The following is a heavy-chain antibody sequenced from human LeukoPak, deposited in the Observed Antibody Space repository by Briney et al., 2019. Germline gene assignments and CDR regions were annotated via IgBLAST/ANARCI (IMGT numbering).Heavy chain of an antibody. CDR2: INPSGGSA. D-gene: IGHD3-16*01. J-gene: IGHJ5*02. V-gene: IGHV1-46*01. CDR1: GYTFTKYY. Sequence: ASVKVSCKASGYTFTKYYMHWLRQAPGQGLEWMGIINPSGGSATYAQKFQGRVTMTSDTSTNTAYTELSGLRSEDTAIYYCARDRELRITLGGAAWFDPWGQGTLVTVSS. CDR3: ARDRELRITLGGAAWFDP.